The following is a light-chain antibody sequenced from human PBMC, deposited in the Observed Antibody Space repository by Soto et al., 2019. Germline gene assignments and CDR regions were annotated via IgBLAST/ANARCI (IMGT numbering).Light chain of an antibody. CDR1: QSVSSN. J-gene: IGKJ1*01. V-gene: IGKV3-15*01. CDR3: QQYNNWPPKT. CDR2: GAS. Sequence: EIVMTQSPATLSVSPGERATLSCRASQSVSSNLAWYQQKPGQAPRLLIYGASTRATGIPARFSGSGSGTEFTLTISSLQSEDFAVYSCQQYNNWPPKTFRQGTKV.